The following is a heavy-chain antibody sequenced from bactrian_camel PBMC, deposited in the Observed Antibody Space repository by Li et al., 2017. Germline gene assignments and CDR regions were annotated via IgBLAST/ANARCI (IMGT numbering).Heavy chain of an antibody. CDR2: ISSDGST. CDR3: AARGRSGLGYMELRY. CDR1: GRISSSCG. Sequence: VQLVESGGGSVQAGGSLRLSCAASGRISSSCGMGWYRQAPGKERELVSKISSDGSTTYADSVKGRFTISKDNAKNTLFLQMNSLKGEDTAVYYCAARGRSGLGYMELRYWGQGTQVTV. J-gene: IGHJ4*01. V-gene: IGHV3S57*01. D-gene: IGHD1*01.